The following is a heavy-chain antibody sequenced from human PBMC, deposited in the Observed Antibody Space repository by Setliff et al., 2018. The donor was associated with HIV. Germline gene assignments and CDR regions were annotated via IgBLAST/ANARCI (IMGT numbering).Heavy chain of an antibody. J-gene: IGHJ6*03. Sequence: PGGSLRLSCAASGFTFSDYSISWVRQSPGKGLEWVSSITGRSSYTYYADSVKGRFTISRDNAKNSLYLQMNSLRAEDTALYYCAREGGMVRGALYYYYYYMDVWGKGTTVTVSS. CDR3: AREGGMVRGALYYYYYYMDV. V-gene: IGHV3-21*04. CDR2: ITGRSSYT. D-gene: IGHD3-10*01. CDR1: GFTFSDYS.